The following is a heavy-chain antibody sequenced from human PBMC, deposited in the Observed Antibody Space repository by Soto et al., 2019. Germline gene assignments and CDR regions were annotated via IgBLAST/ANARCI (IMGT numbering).Heavy chain of an antibody. Sequence: SDTLSLTCTVSGGSISSGDYYWSWIRQPPGKGLEWIGYIYYSGSTYYNPSLKSRVTISVDTSKNQFSLKLSSVTAADTAVYYCARGFSLQRQNWFDPWGQGTLVNVSS. D-gene: IGHD1-1*01. J-gene: IGHJ5*02. CDR2: IYYSGST. CDR3: ARGFSLQRQNWFDP. V-gene: IGHV4-30-4*02. CDR1: GGSISSGDYY.